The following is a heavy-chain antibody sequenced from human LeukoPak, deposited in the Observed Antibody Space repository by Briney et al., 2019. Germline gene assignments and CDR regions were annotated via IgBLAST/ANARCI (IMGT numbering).Heavy chain of an antibody. V-gene: IGHV3-11*01. Sequence: PGGSLRLSCAASGFTFSDYYMSWIRQAPGKGLEWVSYISSASRSIYYADSVKGRFTVSRDNAQNSVYLQMNSLRGEDTAVYHCASGPSSWGYRDYFYYGMDVWGQGTTVTVSS. CDR2: ISSASRSI. CDR3: ASGPSSWGYRDYFYYGMDV. J-gene: IGHJ6*02. D-gene: IGHD3-16*02. CDR1: GFTFSDYY.